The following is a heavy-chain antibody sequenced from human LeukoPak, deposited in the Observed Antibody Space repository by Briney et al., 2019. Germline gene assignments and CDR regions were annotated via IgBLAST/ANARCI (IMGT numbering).Heavy chain of an antibody. J-gene: IGHJ6*02. CDR3: ARDSLYYYYYGMDV. CDR2: IYSGGST. V-gene: IGHV3-53*01. Sequence: PGGSLRLSCAASGFTVSSNYMSWVRQAPGKGLEWVSVIYSGGSTYYADSVKGRFTISRDNSKNTLYLQMNSLRAEDTAVYYCARDSLYYYYYGMDVWGQGTTVTVSS. CDR1: GFTVSSNY.